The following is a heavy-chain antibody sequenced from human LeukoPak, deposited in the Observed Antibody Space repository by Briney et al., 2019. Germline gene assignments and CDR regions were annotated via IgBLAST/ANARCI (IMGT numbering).Heavy chain of an antibody. V-gene: IGHV3-23*01. CDR3: ARDQYSSGNWFDP. Sequence: GGSLRLSCAASGFTFSSYAMSWVRQAPGKGLEWVSGISGSGGSTYYADSVKGRFAISKDNSKNTLYLQMNSLRAEDTAVYYCARDQYSSGNWFDPWGQGTLVTVSS. J-gene: IGHJ5*02. D-gene: IGHD6-19*01. CDR2: ISGSGGST. CDR1: GFTFSSYA.